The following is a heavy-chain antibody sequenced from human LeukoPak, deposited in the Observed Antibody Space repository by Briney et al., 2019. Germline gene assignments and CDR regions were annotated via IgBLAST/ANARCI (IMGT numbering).Heavy chain of an antibody. V-gene: IGHV1-24*01. CDR1: GYILTQLS. CDR3: ATDLFCSGGNCNTDYYFDFDV. J-gene: IGHJ6*02. Sequence: ASVKVSCKVSGYILTQLSMHWVRQAPGKGLEWMGGFDPEDGETTYAQKFQDRVTMTEDPSTDTAYMELSSLRPEDTAVYYCATDLFCSGGNCNTDYYFDFDVWGQGITVTVSS. CDR2: FDPEDGET. D-gene: IGHD2-15*01.